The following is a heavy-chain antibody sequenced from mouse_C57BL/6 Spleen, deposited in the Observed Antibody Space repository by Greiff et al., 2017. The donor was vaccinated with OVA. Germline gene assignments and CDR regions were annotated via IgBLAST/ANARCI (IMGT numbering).Heavy chain of an antibody. V-gene: IGHV1-7*01. J-gene: IGHJ2*01. CDR1: GYTFTSYW. CDR3: ARSLYSNYDYFDY. Sequence: QVQLQQSGAELAKPGASVKLSCKASGYTFTSYWMHWVKQRPGQGLEWIGYINPSSGYTKYNQKFKDKATLTADKSSSTAYMQLSSLTYEDSAVYYCARSLYSNYDYFDYWGQGTTLTVSS. CDR2: INPSSGYT. D-gene: IGHD2-5*01.